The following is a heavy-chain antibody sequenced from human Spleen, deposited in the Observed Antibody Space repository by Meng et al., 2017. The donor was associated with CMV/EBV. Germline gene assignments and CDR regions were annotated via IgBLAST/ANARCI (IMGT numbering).Heavy chain of an antibody. Sequence: GGSLRLSCAASGFTFSSYSMGWVRQAPGKGLEWVANIKEDGSVEHYLDSVKGRFTISRDDVKSSLYLQLNSLRAEDTAVYYCARDRECSSTSCDIGDRYYYYGMDVWGQGTTVTVSS. J-gene: IGHJ6*02. D-gene: IGHD2-2*02. V-gene: IGHV3-7*01. CDR3: ARDRECSSTSCDIGDRYYYYGMDV. CDR1: GFTFSSYS. CDR2: IKEDGSVE.